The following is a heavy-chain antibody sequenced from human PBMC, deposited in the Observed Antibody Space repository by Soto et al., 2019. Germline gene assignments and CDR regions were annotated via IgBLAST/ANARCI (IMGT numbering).Heavy chain of an antibody. CDR1: GYTFTSYA. D-gene: IGHD2-21*02. V-gene: IGHV1-3*05. CDR2: INAGNGNT. Sequence: QVQLVQSGAEEKKPGASVKVSCKASGYTFTSYAMYWVRQAHGQRLEWMGWINAGNGNTKYSQKFQGRVTITRDTSASTPCMEPSSLRSADTAVYYCARSIVVVTALDYWGQGTLVTVSS. CDR3: ARSIVVVTALDY. J-gene: IGHJ4*02.